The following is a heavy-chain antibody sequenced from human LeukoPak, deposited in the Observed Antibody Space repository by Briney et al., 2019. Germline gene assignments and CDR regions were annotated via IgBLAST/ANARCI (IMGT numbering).Heavy chain of an antibody. V-gene: IGHV1-69*05. CDR2: IIPIFGTA. Sequence: SVKVSCKASGGTFSSYAISWVRQAPGQGHEWMGGIIPIFGTANYAQKFQGRVTITTDESTSTAYMELSSLRSEDTAVYYCATRRDGSNLFDYWGQGTLVTVSS. CDR1: GGTFSSYA. J-gene: IGHJ4*02. D-gene: IGHD5-24*01. CDR3: ATRRDGSNLFDY.